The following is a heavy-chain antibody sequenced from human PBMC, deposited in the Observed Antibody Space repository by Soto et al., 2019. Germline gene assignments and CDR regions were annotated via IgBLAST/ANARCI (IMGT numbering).Heavy chain of an antibody. D-gene: IGHD2-21*02. CDR3: VQSRCGGDCLQSYSSYSFYGFDV. CDR1: GLSLSTTGVG. Sequence: GPTLMNPTQTPTLPFTFSGLSLSTTGVGVGWIRQPPGKALEWLALIYWDDDKRYSPSLKSRLTITKDTSHNQVVLTMTNMDPVDTATYYCVQSRCGGDCLQSYSSYSFYGFDVWGDVNTVTIPS. V-gene: IGHV2-5*02. J-gene: IGHJ6*04. CDR2: IYWDDDK.